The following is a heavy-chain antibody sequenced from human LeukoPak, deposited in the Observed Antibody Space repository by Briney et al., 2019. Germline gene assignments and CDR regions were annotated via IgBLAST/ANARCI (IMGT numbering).Heavy chain of an antibody. Sequence: PGGSLRLSCAASGFTFSSYAMSWVRQAPGKGLEWVSAISGSGGSTYYADSVKGRFTISRDNSKNTLYLQMNSLRAEDTAVYYCAKVIMVRGATYYFDYWGQGTLVTVSS. V-gene: IGHV3-23*01. CDR3: AKVIMVRGATYYFDY. CDR1: GFTFSSYA. D-gene: IGHD3-10*01. CDR2: ISGSGGST. J-gene: IGHJ4*02.